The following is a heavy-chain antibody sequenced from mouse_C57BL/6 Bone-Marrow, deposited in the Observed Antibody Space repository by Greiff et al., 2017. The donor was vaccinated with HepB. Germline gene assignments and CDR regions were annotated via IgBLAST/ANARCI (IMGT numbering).Heavy chain of an antibody. CDR1: GYTFTSYW. Sequence: VKLQEPGAELVKPGASVKMSCKASGYTFTSYWITWVKQRPGQGLEWIGDIYPGSGSTNYNEKFKSKATLTVDTSSSTAYMQLSSLTSEDSAVYYCARSPVTTVGFDYWGQGTTLTVSS. D-gene: IGHD1-1*01. CDR2: IYPGSGST. J-gene: IGHJ2*01. V-gene: IGHV1-55*01. CDR3: ARSPVTTVGFDY.